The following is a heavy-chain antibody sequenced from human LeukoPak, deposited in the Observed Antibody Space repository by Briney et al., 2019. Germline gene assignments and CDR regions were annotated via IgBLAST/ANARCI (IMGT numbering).Heavy chain of an antibody. CDR3: ARLGSGWVFDY. CDR2: ISYDGSNK. D-gene: IGHD6-19*01. V-gene: IGHV3-30*03. CDR1: GFTFSSYG. Sequence: GGSLRLSCAASGFTFSSYGMHWVRQAPGKGLEWVAVISYDGSNKYYADSVKGRFTISRDNSKNTLYLQMNSLRAEDTAVYYCARLGSGWVFDYWGQGTLVTVSS. J-gene: IGHJ4*02.